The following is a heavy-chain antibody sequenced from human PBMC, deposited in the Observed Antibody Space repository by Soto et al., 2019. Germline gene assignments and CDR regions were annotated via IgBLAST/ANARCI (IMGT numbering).Heavy chain of an antibody. J-gene: IGHJ3*02. V-gene: IGHV1-2*02. CDR2: INPATGAA. CDR3: ARGGGVGVAGSAAFDM. D-gene: IGHD3-3*01. CDR1: GYPVTAYY. Sequence: QLHLVQSGAVVKKPGASVTVSCSASGYPVTAYYMHWVRQAPGRGLEWMGGINPATGAAKYTQTFQGRVTRTRDTSTSTVFMELGGLTSEDTAGFYCARGGGVGVAGSAAFDMWGQGTLVTGSS.